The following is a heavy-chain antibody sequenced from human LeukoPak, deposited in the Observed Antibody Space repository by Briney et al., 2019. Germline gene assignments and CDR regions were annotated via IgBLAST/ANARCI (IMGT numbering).Heavy chain of an antibody. CDR2: ISGDGDRT. CDR3: AKGGLTTPLHY. CDR1: AFPFSTYV. Sequence: PGGSLRLSCAASAFPFSTYVMSWVRQAPGGGLEWVSSISGDGDRTYYTNSVKGRFTISRDNPKNTLFLQVNSLRVEDTAVYYCAKGGLTTPLHYWGQGTLVTVSS. V-gene: IGHV3-23*01. J-gene: IGHJ4*02. D-gene: IGHD1-14*01.